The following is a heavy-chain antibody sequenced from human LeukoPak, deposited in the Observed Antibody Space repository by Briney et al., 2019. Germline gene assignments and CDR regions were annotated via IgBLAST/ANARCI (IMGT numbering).Heavy chain of an antibody. CDR2: INHSGST. CDR3: ARSYSSSWYLRY. J-gene: IGHJ4*02. D-gene: IGHD6-13*01. CDR1: GGAFSSYY. V-gene: IGHV4-34*01. Sequence: SETLSLTCAVYGGAFSSYYWSWIRQPPGKGLEWIGEINHSGSTNYNPSLKSRVTISVDTSKNQFSLKLSSVTAADTAVYYCARSYSSSWYLRYWGQGTLVTVSS.